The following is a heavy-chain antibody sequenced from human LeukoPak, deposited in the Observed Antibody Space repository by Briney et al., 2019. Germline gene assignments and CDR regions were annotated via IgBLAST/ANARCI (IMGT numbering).Heavy chain of an antibody. CDR3: ARLGGETTRFDL. Sequence: GGSLRLSCGASGFTLRNYWMSWVRQAPGRGLDWVATIKQDGILKHYVDSVTGRFTISRDNAKNSLYLQMDSLRVEDTAVYYCARLGGETTRFDLWGQGVLVTVSS. CDR1: GFTLRNYW. J-gene: IGHJ5*02. CDR2: IKQDGILK. D-gene: IGHD1-7*01. V-gene: IGHV3-7*01.